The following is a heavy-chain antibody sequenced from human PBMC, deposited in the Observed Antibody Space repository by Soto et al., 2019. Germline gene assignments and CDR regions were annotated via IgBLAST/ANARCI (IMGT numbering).Heavy chain of an antibody. Sequence: PGGSLRLSCAASGFTFSTYAMHWVRQAPGKGLEWVAVISYDGSNKYYADSVKGRFTISRDNSKNTLYLQMNSLRAEDTAVYYCARGKSSIYSNSPFPYHGMDVWGQGTTVTVSS. CDR3: ARGKSSIYSNSPFPYHGMDV. D-gene: IGHD4-4*01. CDR2: ISYDGSNK. J-gene: IGHJ6*02. CDR1: GFTFSTYA. V-gene: IGHV3-30-3*01.